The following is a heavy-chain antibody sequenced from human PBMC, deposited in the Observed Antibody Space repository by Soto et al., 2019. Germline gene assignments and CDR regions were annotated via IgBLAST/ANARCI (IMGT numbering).Heavy chain of an antibody. CDR3: GRALFCTSTSCYIAVSVLGLDV. V-gene: IGHV3-30-3*01. D-gene: IGHD2-2*02. Sequence: QVYLVESGGGMVQPGRSLRLSCAASGFTFSNYAMHWVRQAPGKGLEWVAVISYDGNNKYYAASVKGRFTISRDNSKNTLYLQMNSLRAEDTAIYYCGRALFCTSTSCYIAVSVLGLDVWGQGTTVTVSS. CDR1: GFTFSNYA. CDR2: ISYDGNNK. J-gene: IGHJ6*02.